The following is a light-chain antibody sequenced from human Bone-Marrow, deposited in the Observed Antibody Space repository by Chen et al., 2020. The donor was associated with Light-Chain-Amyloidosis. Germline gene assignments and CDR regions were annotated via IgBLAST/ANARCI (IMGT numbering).Light chain of an antibody. Sequence: EIVMTQSPATLSVSPGERVTLSCRASQSVSSNLAWYQQKPGQAPRLLIYGASTRATGIPARFSGSGSGTEFTLTISSLQSEDFAVYYCQQYNNWPRTFGQGTKVEIQ. V-gene: IGKV3-15*01. CDR2: GAS. CDR3: QQYNNWPRT. J-gene: IGKJ1*01. CDR1: QSVSSN.